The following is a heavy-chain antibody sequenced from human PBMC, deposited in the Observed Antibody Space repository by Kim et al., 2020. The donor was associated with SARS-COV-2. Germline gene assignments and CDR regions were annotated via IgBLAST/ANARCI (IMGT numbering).Heavy chain of an antibody. CDR1: GGSISSSSYY. J-gene: IGHJ4*02. Sequence: SETLPLTCTVSGGSISSSSYYWGWIRQPPGKGLEWIGSIYYSGSTYYNPSLKSRVTISVDTSKNQFSLKLSSVTAADTAVYYCARQDGGSDYYYDSSGYYYCDYWGQGTLVTVSS. V-gene: IGHV4-39*01. CDR3: ARQDGGSDYYYDSSGYYYCDY. CDR2: IYYSGST. D-gene: IGHD3-22*01.